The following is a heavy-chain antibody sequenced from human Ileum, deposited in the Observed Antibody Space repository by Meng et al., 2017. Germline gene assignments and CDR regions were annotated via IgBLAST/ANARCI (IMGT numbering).Heavy chain of an antibody. D-gene: IGHD5-18*01. Sequence: QVQLQESGPGLVKPSQTLSLTCTVSGDSLTSVNTQWSWIRQSPGKGPEYIGYIYYDGNTYYNPSLKSRLIISIDTSRNEFSLRPNSVTAADTAVYYCAREFYVDTAMVIDSWGQGTLVTVSS. CDR3: AREFYVDTAMVIDS. V-gene: IGHV4-30-4*01. CDR2: IYYDGNT. J-gene: IGHJ4*02. CDR1: GDSLTSVNTQ.